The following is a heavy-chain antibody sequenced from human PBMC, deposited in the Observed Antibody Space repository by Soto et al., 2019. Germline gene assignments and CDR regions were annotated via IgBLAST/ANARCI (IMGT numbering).Heavy chain of an antibody. CDR1: GYSFTGYW. V-gene: IGHV5-51*01. CDR3: ARRIRAYDI. Sequence: EVQLVQSGAEVKKPGESLKISCKGSGYSFTGYWVAWVRQMPGKGLEWMGIIHPGDSDTRYSPSFQGRVTISVDKSTSTAYLQWSSLRASDTATYYCARRIRAYDIWVQGTMVTVSS. D-gene: IGHD3-10*01. CDR2: IHPGDSDT. J-gene: IGHJ3*02.